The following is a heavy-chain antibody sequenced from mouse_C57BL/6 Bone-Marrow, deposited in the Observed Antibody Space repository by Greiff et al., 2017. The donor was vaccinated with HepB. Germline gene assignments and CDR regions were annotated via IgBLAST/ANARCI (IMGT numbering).Heavy chain of an antibody. CDR1: GFNIKDYY. CDR2: IDPEDGET. J-gene: IGHJ1*03. D-gene: IGHD1-1*01. Sequence: EVQLVESGAELVKPGASVKLSCTASGFNIKDYYMHWVKQRTEQGLEWIGRIDPEDGETKYAPKFQGKATITADTSSNTAYLQLSSLTSEDTAVYYCAKNYGSSYGYFDVWGTGTTVTVSS. V-gene: IGHV14-2*01. CDR3: AKNYGSSYGYFDV.